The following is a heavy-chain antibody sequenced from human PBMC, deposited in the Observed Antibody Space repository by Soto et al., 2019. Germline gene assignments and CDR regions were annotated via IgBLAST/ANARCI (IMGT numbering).Heavy chain of an antibody. V-gene: IGHV1-18*01. CDR2: IIPIIGII. Sequence: EPSVKVSCKAAGYTFTSDGSSWVRQATGQGLEWMGRIIPIIGIINYAQKLQGRVTMTTDTSTSTAYMELRSLRSDDTAVYYCARDRGRAGIGYFDYWGQGTLVTVSS. CDR3: ARDRGRAGIGYFDY. D-gene: IGHD6-13*01. CDR1: GYTFTSDG. J-gene: IGHJ4*02.